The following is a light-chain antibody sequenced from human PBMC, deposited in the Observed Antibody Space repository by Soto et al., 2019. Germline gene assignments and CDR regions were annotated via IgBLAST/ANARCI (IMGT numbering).Light chain of an antibody. CDR1: QSVSNSY. Sequence: EIVLTQSPGTLSLSPGERATLSCRASQSVSNSYLAWYQQKPGRAPRLLIYGASSRATGIPDRFSGSGSGTDFALTISRLEPEDFAVYYCLKYGRSPGWTFGQGTKVDIK. V-gene: IGKV3-20*01. J-gene: IGKJ1*01. CDR2: GAS. CDR3: LKYGRSPGWT.